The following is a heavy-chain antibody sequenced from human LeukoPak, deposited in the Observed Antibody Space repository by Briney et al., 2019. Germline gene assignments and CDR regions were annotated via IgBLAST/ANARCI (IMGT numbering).Heavy chain of an antibody. CDR1: GFTFSSYA. D-gene: IGHD2-2*01. J-gene: IGHJ4*02. CDR2: ISGSGDST. V-gene: IGHV3-23*01. CDR3: AKERCSSTICSDDY. Sequence: GGSLRLSCAASGFTFSSYAMSWVRQAPGKGLGWVSTISGSGDSTYYADSVKGRFTISRDNSKNTLYLQMNSLSAADTAVYYCAKERCSSTICSDDYWGQGTLVTVSS.